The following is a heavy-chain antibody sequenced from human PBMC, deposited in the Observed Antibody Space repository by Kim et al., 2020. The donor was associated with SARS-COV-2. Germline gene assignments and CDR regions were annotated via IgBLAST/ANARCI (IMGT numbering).Heavy chain of an antibody. Sequence: KSHGDPLKGRFTISRDNSKNTLYLQMNSLRAEDTAVYYCARGGDTAESDYWGQGTLVTVSS. V-gene: IGHV3-30*01. J-gene: IGHJ4*02. CDR2: K. CDR3: ARGGDTAESDY. D-gene: IGHD5-18*01.